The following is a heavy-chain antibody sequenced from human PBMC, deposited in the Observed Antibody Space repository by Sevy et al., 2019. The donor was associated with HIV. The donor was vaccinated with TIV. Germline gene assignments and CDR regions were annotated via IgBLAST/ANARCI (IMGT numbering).Heavy chain of an antibody. J-gene: IGHJ4*02. V-gene: IGHV3-33*06. CDR1: GFNFSTYG. D-gene: IGHD6-6*01. CDR3: AKDRQSGSSSSDY. CDR2: IWDDETNK. Sequence: GESLKISCAVSGFNFSTYGMHWVRQAPGKGLEWVAVIWDDETNKYYADSVKGRFTITRDNSANMLYLQMNFLRVDDTAMYFCAKDRQSGSSSSDYWGQGILVTVSS.